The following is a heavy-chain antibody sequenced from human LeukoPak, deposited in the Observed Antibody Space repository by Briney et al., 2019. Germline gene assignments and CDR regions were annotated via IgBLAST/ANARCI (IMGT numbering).Heavy chain of an antibody. CDR1: GFTVSSNY. CDR3: ARVGFVGNWNDVAFDI. V-gene: IGHV3-66*01. CDR2: IYSGGST. D-gene: IGHD1-1*01. J-gene: IGHJ3*02. Sequence: GGSLRLSCAASGFTVSSNYMSWVRQAPGKGLEWVSVIYSGGSTYYADSVKGRFTISRDNSKNTLYLQMNSLRAEDTAVYYCARVGFVGNWNDVAFDIWGQGTMVTVSS.